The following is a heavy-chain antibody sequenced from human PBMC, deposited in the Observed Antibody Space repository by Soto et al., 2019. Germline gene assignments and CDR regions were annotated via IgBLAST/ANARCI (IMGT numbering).Heavy chain of an antibody. D-gene: IGHD3-16*01. Sequence: SETLSLTCTVSGGSISSYYWCWTRQPAGKGLEWIGRFYPTGKTNYNPSLQSRLTMSADTSRNQFSLNLTSVTAADTAVYYCARCGLDYGMDVWGQGTTVTVS. V-gene: IGHV4-4*07. CDR3: ARCGLDYGMDV. J-gene: IGHJ6*02. CDR2: FYPTGKT. CDR1: GGSISSYY.